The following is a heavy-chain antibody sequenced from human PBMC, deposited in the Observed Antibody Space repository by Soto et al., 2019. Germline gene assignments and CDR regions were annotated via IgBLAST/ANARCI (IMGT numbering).Heavy chain of an antibody. CDR3: AAWAEGATEVH. D-gene: IGHD2-15*01. V-gene: IGHV3-33*01. Sequence: EGSLRLSCETSGFSFSVYGMHWVRQAPGKGLEWVAVIWYDASKQFYAASVEGRFTISRDNSKAILYLQMNSLRAEDTAVYYCAAWAEGATEVHWGQGTLVTVSS. CDR1: GFSFSVYG. J-gene: IGHJ4*02. CDR2: IWYDASKQ.